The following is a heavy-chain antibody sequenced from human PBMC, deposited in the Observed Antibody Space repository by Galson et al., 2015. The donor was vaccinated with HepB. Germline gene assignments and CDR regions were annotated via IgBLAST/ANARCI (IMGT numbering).Heavy chain of an antibody. Sequence: SLRLSCADSGFSISTHWMSWVRQAPGKGLEWVANMNQDGSVRNYVDSLKGRFTISRDNAKSSVYLQIDYLRVEDTAVYYCVRDILRVGATYYFDYWGQGTLVTVSS. CDR1: GFSISTHW. D-gene: IGHD1-26*01. V-gene: IGHV3-7*03. CDR3: VRDILRVGATYYFDY. J-gene: IGHJ4*02. CDR2: MNQDGSVR.